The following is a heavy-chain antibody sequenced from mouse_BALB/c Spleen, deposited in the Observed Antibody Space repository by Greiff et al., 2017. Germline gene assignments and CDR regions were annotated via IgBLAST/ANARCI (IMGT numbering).Heavy chain of an antibody. CDR2: IDPANGNT. J-gene: IGHJ2*01. CDR3: ARNYWDGGY. D-gene: IGHD4-1*01. Sequence: EVKLVESGAELVKPGASVKLSCTASGFNIKDTYMHWVKQRPEQGLEWIGRIDPANGNTKYDPKFQGKATITADTSSNTAYLQLSSLTSEDTAVYYCARNYWDGGYWGQGTTLTVSS. CDR1: GFNIKDTY. V-gene: IGHV14-3*02.